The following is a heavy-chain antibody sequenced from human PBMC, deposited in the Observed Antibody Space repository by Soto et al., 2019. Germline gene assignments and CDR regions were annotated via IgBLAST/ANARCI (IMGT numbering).Heavy chain of an antibody. V-gene: IGHV3-33*01. CDR1: GFTFISHG. Sequence: QVQLVESGGGAVQPGRSLRLSCAASGFTFISHGMHWVRQAPGKGLEWVAVIWYDGSNKYYGDSVKGRFTISRDKSKNTVYLQMNSLRGEDTAVYYCARAPDYGGNYFDYWGQGTLVTVSS. CDR3: ARAPDYGGNYFDY. CDR2: IWYDGSNK. D-gene: IGHD4-17*01. J-gene: IGHJ4*02.